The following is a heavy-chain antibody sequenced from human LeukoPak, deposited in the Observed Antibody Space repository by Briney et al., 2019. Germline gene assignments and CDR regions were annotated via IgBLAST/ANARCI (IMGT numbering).Heavy chain of an antibody. Sequence: PGRSLRLSCAASGFTFSSYAMHWVRQAPGKGLEWVAVISYDGSNKYYADSVKGRFTISRDNSKNTLYLQMNSLRAEDTAVYYCARSSDLGINWFDPWGQGTLVTVSS. D-gene: IGHD3-16*01. V-gene: IGHV3-30-3*01. J-gene: IGHJ5*02. CDR1: GFTFSSYA. CDR2: ISYDGSNK. CDR3: ARSSDLGINWFDP.